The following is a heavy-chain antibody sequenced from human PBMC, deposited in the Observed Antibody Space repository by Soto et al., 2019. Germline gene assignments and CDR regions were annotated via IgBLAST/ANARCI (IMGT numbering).Heavy chain of an antibody. CDR2: ISSSSSTI. D-gene: IGHD5-18*01. CDR1: GFTFSSYS. Sequence: EVQLVESGGGLVQPGGSLRLSCAASGFTFSSYSMNWVRQAPGKGLEWVSYISSSSSTIYYADSVKGRFTISRDNAKNSLYLQMNSLRAEDTAVYYCARDPFNLHAMGSLFDYWGQGTLVTVSS. J-gene: IGHJ4*02. V-gene: IGHV3-48*01. CDR3: ARDPFNLHAMGSLFDY.